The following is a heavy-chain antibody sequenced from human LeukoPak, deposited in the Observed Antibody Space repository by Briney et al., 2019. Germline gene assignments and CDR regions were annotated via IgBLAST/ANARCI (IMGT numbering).Heavy chain of an antibody. CDR3: ARGCSGGSCYRAFDI. D-gene: IGHD2-15*01. Sequence: SETLSLTCTVSGGSISSYYWSWIRQAPGKGLEWIGYIYYTGETNYNPSLKSRVSISVDTSKNQFSLKLSSVTAADTAVYYCARGCSGGSCYRAFDIWGQGTMVTVSS. V-gene: IGHV4-59*12. J-gene: IGHJ3*02. CDR1: GGSISSYY. CDR2: IYYTGET.